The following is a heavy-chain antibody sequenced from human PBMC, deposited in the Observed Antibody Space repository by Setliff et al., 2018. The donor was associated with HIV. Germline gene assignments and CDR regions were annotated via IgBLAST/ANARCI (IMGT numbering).Heavy chain of an antibody. D-gene: IGHD5-12*01. CDR1: GAPFNGYY. CDR2: INHSGNT. V-gene: IGHV4-34*01. J-gene: IGHJ6*02. Sequence: SETLSLTCAVYGAPFNGYYWAWIRQSPAKGLEWIGEINHSGNTHYDPSLKSRLTISIDTSKKQFSLKLTSVTAADTAVYYCASSSSDYDSGYYYGMDVWGQGTTVTVSS. CDR3: ASSSSDYDSGYYYGMDV.